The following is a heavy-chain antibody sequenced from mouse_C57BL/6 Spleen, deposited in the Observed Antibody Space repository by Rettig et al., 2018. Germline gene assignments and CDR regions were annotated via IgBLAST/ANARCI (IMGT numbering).Heavy chain of an antibody. Sequence: YMNWVKQSHGKSLEWIGDINPNNGGTSYNQKFKGKATLTVDKSSSTAYMELRSLTSEDSAVYYCARRGDYDRYFDVWGTGTTVTVSS. J-gene: IGHJ1*03. V-gene: IGHV1-26*01. D-gene: IGHD2-4*01. CDR2: INPNNGGT. CDR1: Y. CDR3: ARRGDYDRYFDV.